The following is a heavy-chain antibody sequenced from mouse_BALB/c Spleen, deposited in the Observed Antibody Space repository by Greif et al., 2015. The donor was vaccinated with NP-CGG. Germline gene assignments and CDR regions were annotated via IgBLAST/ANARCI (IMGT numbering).Heavy chain of an antibody. CDR3: ARYYYGSSYFDS. CDR1: GYSFTGYS. V-gene: IGHV1-31*01. Sequence: EVKLQESGPELVTPGASVRISCKASGYSFTGYSMHWVRQSHVKSLEWIGRIIPYNGATTYNQNFKDKACLTVDESSRTAYIDLHSLTSEDSAVYYCARYYYGSSYFDSWGQGTTLTVSS. CDR2: IIPYNGAT. J-gene: IGHJ2*01. D-gene: IGHD1-1*01.